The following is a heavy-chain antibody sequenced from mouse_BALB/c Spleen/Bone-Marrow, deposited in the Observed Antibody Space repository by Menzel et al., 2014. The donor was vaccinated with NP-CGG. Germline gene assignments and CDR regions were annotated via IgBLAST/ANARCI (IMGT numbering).Heavy chain of an antibody. CDR1: GFNIKDTY. V-gene: IGHV14-3*02. Sequence: VQLQQSGAELVKPGASVKLSCTASGFNIKDTYMHWVEQRPEQGLEWIGRIDPANGNTKYDPKFQGKATITADTSSNTAYLQLSSLTSEDTAVYYCAMYYYGSSLFAYWGQGTLATVSA. D-gene: IGHD1-1*01. J-gene: IGHJ3*01. CDR3: AMYYYGSSLFAY. CDR2: IDPANGNT.